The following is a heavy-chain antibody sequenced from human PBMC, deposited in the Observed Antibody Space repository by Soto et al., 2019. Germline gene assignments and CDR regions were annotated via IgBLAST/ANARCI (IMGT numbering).Heavy chain of an antibody. J-gene: IGHJ4*02. Sequence: EEQLLESGGGLVQPGGSLRLSCAASGLTFSRYAMSWVRQAPGKGLEWVSIINPSGDITYYGDSVKGRFTISRDNSKNTLSLQMNSLRAEDTAVYYCAKRIRTSALTTYYFDYRGQGTLVTVSS. CDR2: INPSGDIT. V-gene: IGHV3-23*01. CDR1: GLTFSRYA. CDR3: AKRIRTSALTTYYFDY. D-gene: IGHD4-17*01.